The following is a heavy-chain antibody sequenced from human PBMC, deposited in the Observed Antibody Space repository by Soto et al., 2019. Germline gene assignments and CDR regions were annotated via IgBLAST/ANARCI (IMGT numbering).Heavy chain of an antibody. Sequence: QVQLVQSGAEVKKPGASVEVSCKASGYTFTTYAMHWVRQAPGQRLEWMGWINAGNGNTKYSQKFQGRVTITRDTSASTAYMELSSLKSEDTAVYYCARVSYPYYYDSSGAFDIWGQGTMVTVSS. CDR2: INAGNGNT. D-gene: IGHD3-22*01. J-gene: IGHJ3*02. CDR3: ARVSYPYYYDSSGAFDI. V-gene: IGHV1-3*01. CDR1: GYTFTTYA.